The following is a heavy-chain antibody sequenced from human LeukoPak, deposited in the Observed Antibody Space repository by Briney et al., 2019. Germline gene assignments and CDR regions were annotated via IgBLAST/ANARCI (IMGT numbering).Heavy chain of an antibody. CDR3: TTDFWSSRAGYGAFDI. CDR1: GFTFSNAW. CDR2: IKSKTDGGTT. J-gene: IGHJ3*02. Sequence: PGGSLRLSCAASGFTFSNAWMSWVRQAPGKGLEWVGRIKSKTDGGTTDYAAPVKGRFTISRDDSKNTLYLQMNSLKTEDTAVYYCTTDFWSSRAGYGAFDIWGQGTMVTVSS. D-gene: IGHD3-3*01. V-gene: IGHV3-15*01.